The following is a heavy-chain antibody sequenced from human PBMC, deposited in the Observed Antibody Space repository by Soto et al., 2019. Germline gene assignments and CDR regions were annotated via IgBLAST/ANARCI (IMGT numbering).Heavy chain of an antibody. J-gene: IGHJ6*02. CDR3: ARDRIPTVMDV. D-gene: IGHD4-17*01. Sequence: EVQLVESGGGLVQPGGSLRLSCAASGFTVSSNYMSWVRQAPGKGLEWVSVIYSGGSTYYADSVKGRFTISRDNSKNTLYLQMNSLRAEDTAVYYCARDRIPTVMDVWGHWTTVTVSS. CDR2: IYSGGST. CDR1: GFTVSSNY. V-gene: IGHV3-66*01.